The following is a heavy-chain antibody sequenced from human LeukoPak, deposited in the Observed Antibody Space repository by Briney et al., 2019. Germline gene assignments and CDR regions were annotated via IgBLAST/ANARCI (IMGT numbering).Heavy chain of an antibody. J-gene: IGHJ6*02. CDR3: ARGPFPFYYYGMDV. CDR1: GGTFSSYA. Sequence: SVKVSCKASGGTFSSYAISWVRQAPGQGLEWMGGIIPIFGTANYAQKFQGRVTITADESTSTAYVELSSLKSEDTAVYFCARGPFPFYYYGMDVWGQGTTVTVSS. CDR2: IIPIFGTA. V-gene: IGHV1-69*13.